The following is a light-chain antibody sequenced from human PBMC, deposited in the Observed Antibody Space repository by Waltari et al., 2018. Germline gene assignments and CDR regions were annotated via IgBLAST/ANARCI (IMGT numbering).Light chain of an antibody. J-gene: IGLJ2*01. CDR2: SNN. V-gene: IGLV1-44*01. Sequence: QSVLTQPPSASGTPGQRVTISCSGSSSNIGSNTVNWYQQLPGTAPKLPIYSNNQRPSGFPARFSGSKSGTSASLAISGLQSEDEADYYCAAWDDSLNGLVVFGGGTKLTVL. CDR1: SSNIGSNT. CDR3: AAWDDSLNGLVV.